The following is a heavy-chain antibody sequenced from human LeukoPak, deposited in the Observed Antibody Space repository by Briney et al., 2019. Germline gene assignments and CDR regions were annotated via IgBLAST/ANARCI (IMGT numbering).Heavy chain of an antibody. CDR3: ARGGCSSTSCYGYYYYYMDV. CDR1: GGTFSSYA. J-gene: IGHJ6*03. V-gene: IGHV1-69*13. CDR2: IIPIFGTA. D-gene: IGHD2-2*01. Sequence: ASVKVSCKASGGTFSSYAISWARQAPGQGLEWMGGIIPIFGTANYAQKFQGRVTITADESTSTAYMELSSLRSEDTAVYYCARGGCSSTSCYGYYYYYMDVWGKGTTVTVSS.